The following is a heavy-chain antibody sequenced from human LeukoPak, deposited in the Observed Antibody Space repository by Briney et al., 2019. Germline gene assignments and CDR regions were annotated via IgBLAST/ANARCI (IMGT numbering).Heavy chain of an antibody. CDR1: GGSISSYY. CDR2: IYYSGST. V-gene: IGHV4-59*01. J-gene: IGHJ4*02. CDR3: ARDRVEMATINYFDY. Sequence: PSETLSLTCTVSGGSISSYYWSWIRQPPGKGLEWIGYIYYSGSTNYNPSLKSRVTISVDTSKNQFSLKLSSVTAADTAVYYCARDRVEMATINYFDYWGQGTLVTVSS. D-gene: IGHD5-24*01.